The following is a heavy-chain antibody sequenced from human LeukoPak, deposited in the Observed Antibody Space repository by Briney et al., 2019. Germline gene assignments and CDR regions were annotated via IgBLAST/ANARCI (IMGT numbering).Heavy chain of an antibody. J-gene: IGHJ5*02. V-gene: IGHV1-18*04. CDR1: GYTFTSYG. Sequence: ASVEVACKASGYTFTSYGISWVRQAPGQGREWMEWINAYNDNTNYAQKLQGRVTMTRDTSTSTAYMELSSLRSNDTAVYYCARVGPYGSGSYYDGENWFDPWGQGTLVTVSS. CDR3: ARVGPYGSGSYYDGENWFDP. CDR2: INAYNDNT. D-gene: IGHD3-10*01.